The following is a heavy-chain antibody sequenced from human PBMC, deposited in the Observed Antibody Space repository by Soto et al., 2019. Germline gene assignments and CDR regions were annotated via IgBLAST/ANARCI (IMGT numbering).Heavy chain of an antibody. CDR1: GYTFTGYH. V-gene: IGHV1-2*02. CDR3: AKILSEELGAIDY. D-gene: IGHD1-26*01. J-gene: IGHJ4*02. Sequence: ASVKVSCKASGYTFTGYHMHWVRQAPGQGLEWMGWVNPNSGGTNYAQKFQGRVTMTRDTSISTAYMELSRLRSDDTAVFYCAKILSEELGAIDYWGPGTLVTVSS. CDR2: VNPNSGGT.